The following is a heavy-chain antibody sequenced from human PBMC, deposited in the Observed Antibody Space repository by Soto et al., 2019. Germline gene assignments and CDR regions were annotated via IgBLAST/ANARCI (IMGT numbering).Heavy chain of an antibody. V-gene: IGHV2-5*02. CDR2: IYWDDDK. Sequence: QITLKESGPTLVKPTQTLTLTCTFSGFSLSSTRVAVGWIRQPPGKALEWLALIYWDDDKRYSPFLKSRLTIXXXTXXNPVVLTMTNLDPVDTATYYCDHSVVAGFGYYFDYWGQGTLVTVSS. D-gene: IGHD6-19*01. J-gene: IGHJ4*02. CDR3: DHSVVAGFGYYFDY. CDR1: GFSLSSTRVA.